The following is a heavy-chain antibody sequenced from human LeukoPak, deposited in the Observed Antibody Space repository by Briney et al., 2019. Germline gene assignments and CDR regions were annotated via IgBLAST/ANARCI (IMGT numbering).Heavy chain of an antibody. J-gene: IGHJ4*02. CDR2: INPNSGDT. Sequence: ASVKVSCKASGYTFTGYYMHWVRQAPGQGLEWMGWINPNSGDTNYAQKFQGRVTMTRDTSIRTAYMELSRLRSDDTAVYYCARDSGLGYSGYDLAWWGQGTLVTVSS. CDR1: GYTFTGYY. D-gene: IGHD5-12*01. V-gene: IGHV1-2*02. CDR3: ARDSGLGYSGYDLAW.